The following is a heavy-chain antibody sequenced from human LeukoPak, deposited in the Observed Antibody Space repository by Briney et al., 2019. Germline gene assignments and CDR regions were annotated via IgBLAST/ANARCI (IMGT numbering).Heavy chain of an antibody. D-gene: IGHD4-17*01. J-gene: IGHJ5*02. CDR2: IFPADSDT. Sequence: GESLKISCRGSGYRFTNYWLAWVRQMPGKGLDWIGIIFPADSDTRYSPSFQGQVTISADKSINTAYLQWSSLKASDTAMYYCARGNYGDYARYNWFDPWGQGTLVTVSS. CDR3: ARGNYGDYARYNWFDP. V-gene: IGHV5-51*01. CDR1: GYRFTNYW.